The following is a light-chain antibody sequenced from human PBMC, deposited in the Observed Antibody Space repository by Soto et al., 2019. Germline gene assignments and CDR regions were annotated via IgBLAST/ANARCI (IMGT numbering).Light chain of an antibody. CDR2: GVS. CDR1: QSVSSSY. CDR3: QQYGSSGT. J-gene: IGKJ1*01. V-gene: IGKV3-20*01. Sequence: EIVLTQSPGTLSLSPGKRATLSCRASQSVSSSYLAWYQQKPGQTPRLLIHGVSSRATGIPDRFSGSGSGTDFTLTISRLEPEDFAVYYCQQYGSSGTFGQGTKVDIK.